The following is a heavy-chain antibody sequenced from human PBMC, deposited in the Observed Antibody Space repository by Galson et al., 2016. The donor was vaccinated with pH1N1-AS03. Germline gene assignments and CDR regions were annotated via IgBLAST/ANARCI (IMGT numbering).Heavy chain of an antibody. CDR3: ASVSGEDGRGGYKGASAVDP. Sequence: SVKVSCKASGGTLSSYTINWVRQAPGQGLEWMGRINPMVGLADYAPNLQDRVTITADKSTSTVYMELGSLRSEDTAVYYCASVSGEDGRGGYKGASAVDPWGQGTTVTVSS. CDR2: INPMVGLA. D-gene: IGHD5-24*01. CDR1: GGTLSSYT. J-gene: IGHJ6*02. V-gene: IGHV1-69*02.